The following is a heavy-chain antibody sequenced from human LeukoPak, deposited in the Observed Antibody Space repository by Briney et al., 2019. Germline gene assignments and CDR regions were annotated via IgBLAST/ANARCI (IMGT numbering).Heavy chain of an antibody. J-gene: IGHJ4*02. CDR2: INYSGGV. V-gene: IGHV4-31*03. CDR3: ARYGSNAHDY. Sequence: SETLSLTCTFSGGSFNINGYYWSLIRQHPGRGLEWIGYINYSGGVYYYPSLESRVAISVDTSKSQFSLNLSSVTAADTAVYYCARYGSNAHDYWGQGTLVTVSS. D-gene: IGHD4-23*01. CDR1: GGSFNINGYY.